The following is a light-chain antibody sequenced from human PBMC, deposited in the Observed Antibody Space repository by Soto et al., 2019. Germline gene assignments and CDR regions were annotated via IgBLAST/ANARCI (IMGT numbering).Light chain of an antibody. CDR1: SSDVGGYNY. V-gene: IGLV2-14*01. J-gene: IGLJ1*01. CDR2: DVR. CDR3: TSYTSSSTLDV. Sequence: QSALTQPASVSGSPGQSITISCTGTSSDVGGYNYVSWYQQHPGKAPKLMIYDVRNRASGASNRFSGSKSGNTASLTISGRQAEDEADYYCTSYTSSSTLDVFGTGTKLTVL.